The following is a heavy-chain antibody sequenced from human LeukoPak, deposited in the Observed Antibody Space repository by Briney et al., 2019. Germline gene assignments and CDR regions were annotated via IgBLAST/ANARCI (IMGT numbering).Heavy chain of an antibody. CDR2: IKGDGSEK. Sequence: GGSLRLSCAASGFTFSTCWMSWVRQAPGKGLEWVANIKGDGSEKNYVDSVKGRFTISRDNAKNSLYLQMSNLRAEDTAVYFCARGGGLDVWGQGATVTVSS. CDR3: ARGGGLDV. V-gene: IGHV3-7*03. CDR1: GFTFSTCW. J-gene: IGHJ6*02. D-gene: IGHD3-16*01.